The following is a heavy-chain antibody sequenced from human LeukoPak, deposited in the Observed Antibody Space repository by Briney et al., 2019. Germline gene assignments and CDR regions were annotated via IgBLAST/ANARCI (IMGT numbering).Heavy chain of an antibody. Sequence: PGGSLRLSCTASGFSVSSNYMSWVRQAPGGGLEWVSVIYSDGSTNYADSVKGRLTISRDNSKNTVYLQMNNLRAEDTAVYYCARAETAAGSYWGQGTLVTVSS. J-gene: IGHJ4*02. V-gene: IGHV3-53*01. CDR3: ARAETAAGSY. CDR1: GFSVSSNY. D-gene: IGHD6-13*01. CDR2: IYSDGST.